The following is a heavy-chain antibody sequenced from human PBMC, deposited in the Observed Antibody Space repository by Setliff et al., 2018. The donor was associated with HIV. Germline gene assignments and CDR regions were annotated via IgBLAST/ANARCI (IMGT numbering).Heavy chain of an antibody. CDR1: GGSISSHY. CDR3: ASGWVRQSRRFGGVIVLPPFDY. D-gene: IGHD3-16*02. J-gene: IGHJ4*02. CDR2: IYDSGST. Sequence: PSETLSLTCTVSGGSISSHYWSWIRQPPGKGLEWIGYIYDSGSTNYNPSLKSRLTTSINASKSQFSLRLSSVTAADTAVYYCASGWVRQSRRFGGVIVLPPFDYWGQGTLVTVSS. V-gene: IGHV4-59*11.